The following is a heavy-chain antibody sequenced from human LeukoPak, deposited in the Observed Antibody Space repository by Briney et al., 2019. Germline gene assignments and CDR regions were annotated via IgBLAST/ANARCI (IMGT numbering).Heavy chain of an antibody. V-gene: IGHV1-69*04. CDR1: GGTFSSYA. CDR2: IIPILGIA. J-gene: IGHJ5*02. D-gene: IGHD1-7*01. CDR3: ARDLTTNWNYVLYNWFDP. Sequence: GASVKVSCKASGGTFSSYAISWVRQAPGQGLEWMGRIIPILGIANYAQKFQGRVTITADKSTSTAYMELSSLRSEDTAVYYCARDLTTNWNYVLYNWFDPWGQGTLVTVSS.